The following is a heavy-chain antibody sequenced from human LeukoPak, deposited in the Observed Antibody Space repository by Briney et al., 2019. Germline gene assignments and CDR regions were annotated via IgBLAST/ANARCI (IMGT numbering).Heavy chain of an antibody. CDR2: MNPNSGNT. CDR1: GYTFTSYD. Sequence: ASVKVSCKASGYTFTSYDISWVRQATGQGLEWMGWMNPNSGNTGYAQKFQGRVTMTRNTSISTAYMELSSLRSEDTAVYYCARGSLGGYSSSWYGGNWFDPWGQGTLVTVSS. J-gene: IGHJ5*02. V-gene: IGHV1-8*01. CDR3: ARGSLGGYSSSWYGGNWFDP. D-gene: IGHD6-13*01.